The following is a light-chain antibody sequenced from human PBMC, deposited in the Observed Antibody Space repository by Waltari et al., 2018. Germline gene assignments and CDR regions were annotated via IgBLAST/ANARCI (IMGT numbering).Light chain of an antibody. CDR1: SGSLSTTSY. CDR3: SLYMGSGIWV. CDR2: KAN. V-gene: IGLV8-61*01. J-gene: IGLJ3*02. Sequence: QTVVTQEPSLSVSPGGTVTLTRALSSGSLSTTSYATWYQQTPGQAPRTLVYKANTRSSGVPDRFSGSILGNKAALTITGAQADDESDYYCSLYMGSGIWVFGGGTKLTVL.